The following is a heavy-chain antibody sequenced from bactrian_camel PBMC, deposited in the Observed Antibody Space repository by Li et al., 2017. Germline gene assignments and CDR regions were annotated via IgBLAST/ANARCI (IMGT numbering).Heavy chain of an antibody. D-gene: IGHD1*01. CDR2: LYTAGDST. J-gene: IGHJ4*01. Sequence: HVQLVESGGGSVQAGGSLRLSCAASGEGVYSSACMGWFRQAPGQKREAVAALYTAGDSTYYADSVQGRFTISHDNAKNSVDLQMNSLKPDDTAVYYCAATGQMLSVAGCRTQGTQVTVS. CDR1: GEGVYSSAC. V-gene: IGHV3S54*01.